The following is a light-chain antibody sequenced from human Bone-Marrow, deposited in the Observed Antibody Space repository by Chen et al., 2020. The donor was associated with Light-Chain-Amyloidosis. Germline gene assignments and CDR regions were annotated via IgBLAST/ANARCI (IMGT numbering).Light chain of an antibody. CDR1: QSVSSY. Sequence: EIVLTQSPATLSLSPGERATLSCRASQSVSSYLAWYQQKPGQAPRLLIYDASNRATGSPDRFSGSGSGTDFTLTISSLEPEDFAVYYCQQRSNWPPLTFGQGTRLEIK. J-gene: IGKJ5*01. CDR3: QQRSNWPPLT. V-gene: IGKV3-11*01. CDR2: DAS.